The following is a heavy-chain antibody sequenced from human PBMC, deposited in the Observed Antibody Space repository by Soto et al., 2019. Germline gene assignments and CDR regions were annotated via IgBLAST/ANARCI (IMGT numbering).Heavy chain of an antibody. D-gene: IGHD3-3*01. CDR1: GASISSSRSY. CDR3: ASPRQGNYDFLSGYYALDY. Sequence: SETLSLTCTVSGASISSSRSYWGWVRQPPGKGLEWIVSFYYTGGTYSTYYNPSLKSRVTISVDTSKSQFSLNLRSVTAADTAVYYCASPRQGNYDFLSGYYALDYWGQGTLVTVS. CDR2: FYYTGGT. V-gene: IGHV4-39*01. J-gene: IGHJ4*02.